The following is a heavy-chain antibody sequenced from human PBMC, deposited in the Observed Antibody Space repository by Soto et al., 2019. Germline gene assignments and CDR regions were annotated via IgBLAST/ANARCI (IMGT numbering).Heavy chain of an antibody. V-gene: IGHV3-30-3*01. D-gene: IGHD5-12*01. Sequence: QVRLVESGGGVVQPGRSLRLSCAASGFTFSSYAMHWVRQAPGKGLEWVAVISYDGSNKYYADSVKGRFTISRDNSKNTPYLKMNSLRAEDTAVYYCARVAVEMATIHVFDYWGQGTLVTVSS. CDR3: ARVAVEMATIHVFDY. CDR2: ISYDGSNK. CDR1: GFTFSSYA. J-gene: IGHJ4*02.